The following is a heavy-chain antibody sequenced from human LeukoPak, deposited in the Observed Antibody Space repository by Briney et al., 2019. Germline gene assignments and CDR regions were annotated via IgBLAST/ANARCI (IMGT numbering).Heavy chain of an antibody. V-gene: IGHV3-53*01. Sequence: GGSLRLSCAASGFTVSSNYMSWVRQALGKGLEWVSVIYSGGSTYYADSVKGRFTISRDNSKNTLYLQMNSLRAEDTAVYYCARDRLTVAGYYFDYWGQGTLVTVSS. CDR1: GFTVSSNY. CDR3: ARDRLTVAGYYFDY. D-gene: IGHD6-19*01. J-gene: IGHJ4*02. CDR2: IYSGGST.